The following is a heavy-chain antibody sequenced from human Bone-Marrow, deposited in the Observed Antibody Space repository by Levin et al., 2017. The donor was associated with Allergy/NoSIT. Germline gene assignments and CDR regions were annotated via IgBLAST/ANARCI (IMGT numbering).Heavy chain of an antibody. CDR3: AKTSGLGDIVVVVIDY. D-gene: IGHD2-15*01. CDR2: ISGSGGST. CDR1: GFTFSSNA. Sequence: ETLSLTCAASGFTFSSNAMSWVRQAPGKGLEWVSAISGSGGSTYYADSVKGRFTISRDNSKDTLYLQMNSLRAEDTAVYYCAKTSGLGDIVVVVIDYWGQGTLVTVSS. V-gene: IGHV3-23*01. J-gene: IGHJ4*02.